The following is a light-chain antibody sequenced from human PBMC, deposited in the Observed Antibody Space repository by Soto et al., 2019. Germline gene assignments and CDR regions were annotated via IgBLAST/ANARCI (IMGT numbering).Light chain of an antibody. CDR2: EAS. V-gene: IGKV1-5*03. J-gene: IGKJ2*03. CDR3: QQYNSYSMYS. Sequence: DIQMTQSPSTLSASVGDRVTITCRASQRINKWLAWYQQKPGKAPKLLIYEASSLERGVPSRFSGSGSGTEFTLTISSLQPDDSATYYCQQYNSYSMYSFGQGTKLESK. CDR1: QRINKW.